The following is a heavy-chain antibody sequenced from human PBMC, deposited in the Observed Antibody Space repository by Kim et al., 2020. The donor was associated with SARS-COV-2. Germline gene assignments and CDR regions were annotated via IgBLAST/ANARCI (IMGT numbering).Heavy chain of an antibody. CDR1: GYTFTSYD. CDR2: MNPNSGNT. Sequence: ASVKVSCKASGYTFTSYDINWVRQATGQGLEWMGWMNPNSGNTGYAQKFQGRVTMTRNTSISTAYMELSSLRSEDTAVYYCARGRLAVAPVDYWGQGTLVTVSS. J-gene: IGHJ4*02. V-gene: IGHV1-8*01. CDR3: ARGRLAVAPVDY. D-gene: IGHD6-19*01.